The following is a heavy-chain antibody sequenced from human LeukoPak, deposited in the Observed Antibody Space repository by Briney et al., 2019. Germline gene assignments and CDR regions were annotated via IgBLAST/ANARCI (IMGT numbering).Heavy chain of an antibody. CDR3: ARVGDYALKD. J-gene: IGHJ4*02. CDR2: IYTSGST. Sequence: SETLSLTCTVSGGSISNYHGSWLRQPAGKGLEWIGRIYTSGSTNYNPSLESRVTMSVDTSKNQFSLKLNSVTAADTAVYYCARVGDYALKDWGQGTLVTVSS. CDR1: GGSISNYH. D-gene: IGHD3-16*01. V-gene: IGHV4-4*07.